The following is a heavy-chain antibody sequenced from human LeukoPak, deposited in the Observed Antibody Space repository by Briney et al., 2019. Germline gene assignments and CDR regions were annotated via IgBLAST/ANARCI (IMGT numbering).Heavy chain of an antibody. CDR1: GFTFSSYA. V-gene: IGHV3-23*01. CDR2: ISGSGGST. CDR3: AKVGAAAGTRYFDY. D-gene: IGHD6-13*01. J-gene: IGHJ4*02. Sequence: GGSLGLSCAASGFTFSSYAMSWVRQAPGKGLEWVSAISGSGGSTYYADSVKGRFTISRDNSKNTLYLQMNSLRAEDTAVYYCAKVGAAAGTRYFDYWGQGTLVTVSS.